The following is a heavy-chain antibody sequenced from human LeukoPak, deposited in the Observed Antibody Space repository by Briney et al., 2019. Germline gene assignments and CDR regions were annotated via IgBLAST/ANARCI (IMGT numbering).Heavy chain of an antibody. CDR2: IYYSGST. Sequence: SETLSLTCTVSGGSISSYYWSWIRQPPGKGLEWIGYIYYSGSTNYNPSLKSRVTISVDTSKNQFSLKLSSVTAADTAVYYCASVSGGDYGGYYYYGMDVWGQGTTVTVSS. J-gene: IGHJ6*02. V-gene: IGHV4-59*01. D-gene: IGHD4-23*01. CDR3: ASVSGGDYGGYYYYGMDV. CDR1: GGSISSYY.